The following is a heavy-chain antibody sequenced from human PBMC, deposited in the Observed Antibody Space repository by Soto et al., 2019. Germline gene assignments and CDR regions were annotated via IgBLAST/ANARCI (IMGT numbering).Heavy chain of an antibody. CDR1: GFTFSSYW. Sequence: EVQLVESGGGLVQPGGSLRLSCAASGFTFSSYWMSWVRQAPGKGLEWVANIKQDGSEKYYVDSVKGRFTIYRDNAKNSLYLQINSLRAEDTSVYYCARDKYCYGYQYYYYYGMDVWGQGTTVTVSS. D-gene: IGHD5-18*01. J-gene: IGHJ6*02. CDR3: ARDKYCYGYQYYYYYGMDV. CDR2: IKQDGSEK. V-gene: IGHV3-7*03.